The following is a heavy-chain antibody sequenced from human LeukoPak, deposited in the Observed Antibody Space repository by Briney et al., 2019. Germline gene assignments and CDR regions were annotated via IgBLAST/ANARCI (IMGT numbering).Heavy chain of an antibody. CDR1: GFTVSSNY. D-gene: IGHD3-10*01. J-gene: IGHJ6*04. CDR3: AREGLNMVPGADV. Sequence: GRSLRLSCAASGFTVSSNYMSWVRQAPGKGLEWVSVIYSGGSTYYADSVKGRFTISRDNSKNTVYLQMNSLRAEDTAVYYCAREGLNMVPGADVWGKGTTVTVSS. V-gene: IGHV3-53*01. CDR2: IYSGGST.